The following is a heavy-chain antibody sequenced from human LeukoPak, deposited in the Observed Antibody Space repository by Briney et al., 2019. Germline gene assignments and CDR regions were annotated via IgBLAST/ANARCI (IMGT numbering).Heavy chain of an antibody. D-gene: IGHD3-3*01. CDR1: GFTVSSNY. J-gene: IGHJ3*02. CDR3: ATGVGITIFGVVINAFDI. V-gene: IGHV3-53*01. CDR2: IYSGGST. Sequence: GGSLRLSCAASGFTVSSNYMSWVRQAPGMGLEWVSVIYSGGSTYYADSVKGRFTISRDNAKKSLYLQMNSLRAEDTAVYYCATGVGITIFGVVINAFDIWGQGTLVTVSS.